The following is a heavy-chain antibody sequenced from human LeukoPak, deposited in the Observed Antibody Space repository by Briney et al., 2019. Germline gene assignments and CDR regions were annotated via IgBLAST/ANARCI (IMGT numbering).Heavy chain of an antibody. D-gene: IGHD6-13*01. V-gene: IGHV3-21*01. Sequence: GGSLRLSCAASGFTFSSYSMNWVRQAPGKGLEWVSSISSSSSYIYCADSVKGRFTISRDNAKNSLYLQMNSLRAEDTAVYYCARDRGRGSSSKLDPWGQGTLVTVSS. J-gene: IGHJ5*02. CDR2: ISSSSSYI. CDR3: ARDRGRGSSSKLDP. CDR1: GFTFSSYS.